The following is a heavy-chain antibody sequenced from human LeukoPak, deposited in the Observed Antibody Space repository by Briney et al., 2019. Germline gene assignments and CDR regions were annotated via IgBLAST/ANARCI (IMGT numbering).Heavy chain of an antibody. J-gene: IGHJ5*02. CDR3: AESEIGRHWYRPPRGFDP. CDR2: INPNSGGT. D-gene: IGHD6-13*01. Sequence: ASVKVSCKASGYTFTGYYMHWVRQAPGQGLEWMGWINPNSGGTNYAQKFQGRVTMTRDTSISTAYMELSRLRSDDTAVYYCAESEIGRHWYRPPRGFDPWGQGTLVAVSS. CDR1: GYTFTGYY. V-gene: IGHV1-2*02.